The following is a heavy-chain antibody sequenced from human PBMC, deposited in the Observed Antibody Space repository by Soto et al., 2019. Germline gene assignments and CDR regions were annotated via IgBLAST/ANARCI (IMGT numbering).Heavy chain of an antibody. CDR3: ARGNQDLHYYYYYYGMDV. V-gene: IGHV1-3*01. J-gene: IGHJ6*02. CDR1: GYTFTSYA. Sequence: ASVKVSCKASGYTFTSYAMHWVRQAPGQRLEWMGWINAGNGNTKYSQKFQGRVTITRDTSASTAYMELSSLRSEDTAVYYCARGNQDLHYYYYYYGMDVWGQGTTVTVSS. D-gene: IGHD1-1*01. CDR2: INAGNGNT.